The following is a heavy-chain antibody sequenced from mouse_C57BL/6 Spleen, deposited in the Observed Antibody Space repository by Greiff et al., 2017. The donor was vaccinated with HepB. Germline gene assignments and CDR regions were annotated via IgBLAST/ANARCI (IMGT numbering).Heavy chain of an antibody. CDR1: GYAFTNYL. V-gene: IGHV1-54*01. CDR2: INPGSGGT. Sequence: VKLMESGAELVRPGTSVKVSCKASGYAFTNYLIEWVKQRPGQGLEWIGVINPGSGGTNYNEKFKGKATLTADKSSSTAYMQLSSLTSEDSAVYFCARRLFDYWGQGTTLTVSS. J-gene: IGHJ2*01. CDR3: ARRLFDY.